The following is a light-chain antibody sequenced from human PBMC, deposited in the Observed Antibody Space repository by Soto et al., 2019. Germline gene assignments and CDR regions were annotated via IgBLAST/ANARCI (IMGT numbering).Light chain of an antibody. Sequence: DVQMTQSPSSLSASVGDRVTITCRASQSVSIYLNWYQQKPGKAPKLLIYAASSLQSGVPSRFSGSGSGTDFTLSISSLQPEDFATYYCHQTYGKHRTFGQGTKVDIK. CDR3: HQTYGKHRT. CDR2: AAS. CDR1: QSVSIY. J-gene: IGKJ1*01. V-gene: IGKV1-39*01.